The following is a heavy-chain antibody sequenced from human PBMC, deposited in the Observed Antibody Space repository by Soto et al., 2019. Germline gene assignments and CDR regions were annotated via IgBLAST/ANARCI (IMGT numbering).Heavy chain of an antibody. Sequence: AAVKVSCKSSGYPFTSYYIHWLRQSPAQGLEWMGIINPSGGSTTYAQKFQGRVTMTRDTSTSTVYMELSSLRSEDTAVYYCARDLIDYYYGMEVWGQGTTVTVSS. CDR3: ARDLIDYYYGMEV. CDR1: GYPFTSYY. V-gene: IGHV1-46*01. J-gene: IGHJ6*02. CDR2: INPSGGST.